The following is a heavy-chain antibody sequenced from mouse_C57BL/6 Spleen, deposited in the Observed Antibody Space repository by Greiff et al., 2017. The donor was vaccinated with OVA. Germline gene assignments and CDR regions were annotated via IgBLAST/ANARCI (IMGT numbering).Heavy chain of an antibody. Sequence: QVQLQQPGAELVKPGASVKMSCKASGYTFTSYWITWVKQRPGQGLEWIGDIYPGSGSTNYNETFKSKATLTVDTSSSTAYMQLSSLTSEDSAVYYCATINWDEGWFAYWGQGTLVTVSA. CDR2: IYPGSGST. D-gene: IGHD4-1*01. CDR3: ATINWDEGWFAY. CDR1: GYTFTSYW. J-gene: IGHJ3*01. V-gene: IGHV1-55*01.